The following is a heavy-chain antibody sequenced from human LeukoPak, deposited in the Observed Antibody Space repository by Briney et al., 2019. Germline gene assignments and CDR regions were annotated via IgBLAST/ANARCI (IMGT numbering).Heavy chain of an antibody. D-gene: IGHD2/OR15-2a*01. CDR1: DDSIYDYY. J-gene: IGHJ3*02. Sequence: SETLSLTCTISDDSIYDYYWSWLRQPPGQGLEWIRYIYYSGSTNYNPSLESRVTISVDTSKNQFSLKLSSVTAADTAVYYCARLGNNGLGGFDNWGQGTMVTVPP. V-gene: IGHV4-59*08. CDR2: IYYSGST. CDR3: ARLGNNGLGGFDN.